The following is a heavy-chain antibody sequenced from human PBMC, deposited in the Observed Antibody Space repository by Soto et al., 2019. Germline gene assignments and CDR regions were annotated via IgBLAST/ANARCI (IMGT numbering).Heavy chain of an antibody. V-gene: IGHV4-59*12. CDR3: ATAHYDFWSGFSQKNYFDY. D-gene: IGHD3-3*01. Sequence: PSETLSLTCTVSGGSISSYYWSWIRQPPGKGLEWIGYIYYSGSTNYNPSLKSRVTISVDTSKNQFSLKLSSVTAADTAVYYCATAHYDFWSGFSQKNYFDYWGQGTQVTVPQ. CDR1: GGSISSYY. J-gene: IGHJ4*02. CDR2: IYYSGST.